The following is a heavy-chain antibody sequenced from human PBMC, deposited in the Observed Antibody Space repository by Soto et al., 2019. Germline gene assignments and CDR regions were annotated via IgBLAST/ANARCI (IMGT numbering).Heavy chain of an antibody. CDR2: IYYSGST. CDR1: GGSISSYY. D-gene: IGHD3-16*01. V-gene: IGHV4-59*01. CDR3: ARESFGRSVWFDP. J-gene: IGHJ5*02. Sequence: SETLSLTCTVSGGSISSYYWSWIRQPPGKGLEWIGYIYYSGSTNYNPSLKSRVTISVDTSKNQFSLKLSPVTAADTAVYYCARESFGRSVWFDPWGQGTMVTVSS.